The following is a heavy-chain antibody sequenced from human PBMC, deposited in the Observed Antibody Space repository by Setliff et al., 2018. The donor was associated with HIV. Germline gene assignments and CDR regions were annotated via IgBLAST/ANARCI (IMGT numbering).Heavy chain of an antibody. J-gene: IGHJ4*02. Sequence: PGESLKISCKASGYRFTSYYIGWVRQTPGKGLEWMGVIHPADSNSRFSPSFRGQVSLSVDLSISTAFLQWSSLKASDTAIYYCTRDDVDPEYSNRWYVYFDHWGQGTLVTVSS. V-gene: IGHV5-51*01. CDR2: IHPADSNS. D-gene: IGHD6-13*01. CDR3: TRDDVDPEYSNRWYVYFDH. CDR1: GYRFTSYY.